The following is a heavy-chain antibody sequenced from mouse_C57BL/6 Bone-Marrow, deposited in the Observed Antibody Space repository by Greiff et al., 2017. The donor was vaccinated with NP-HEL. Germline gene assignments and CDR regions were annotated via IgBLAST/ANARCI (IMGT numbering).Heavy chain of an antibody. CDR3: ASSYYYGLDY. Sequence: VQLQQSGPELVKPGASVKMSCKASGYTFTDYNMHWVKQSHGKSLEWIGYINPNNGGTSYNQKFKGKATLTVNKSSSTAYMELRSLTSEDSAVYYCASSYYYGLDYWGQGTTLTVSS. V-gene: IGHV1-22*01. J-gene: IGHJ2*01. CDR1: GYTFTDYN. CDR2: INPNNGGT. D-gene: IGHD1-1*01.